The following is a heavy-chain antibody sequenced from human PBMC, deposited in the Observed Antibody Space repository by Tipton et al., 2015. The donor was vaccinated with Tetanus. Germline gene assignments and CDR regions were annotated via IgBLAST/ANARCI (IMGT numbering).Heavy chain of an antibody. D-gene: IGHD3-22*01. CDR1: GGSISDKKYY. J-gene: IGHJ5*02. Sequence: TLSLTCTVSGGSISDKKYYWGWIRQPPGKGLEWIASIYFEGSPYYSPSLRSRVTIAVDTAQNLFSLRLTSVTAADTAVYFCSRQEPPRRFFYDSSGSSAWGQGTLVTVSS. V-gene: IGHV4-39*01. CDR3: SRQEPPRRFFYDSSGSSA. CDR2: IYFEGSP.